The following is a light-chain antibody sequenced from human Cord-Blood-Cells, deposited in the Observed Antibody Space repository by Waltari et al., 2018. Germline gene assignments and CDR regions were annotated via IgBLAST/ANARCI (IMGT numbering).Light chain of an antibody. CDR1: NIGSNS. Sequence: SYVLTQPPSVSVAPGKTARITCGGNNIGSNSVHWYQQKPGQAPVLVIYYDSDWPSGIPERFSGSNSGNTATLTISRVEAGDEADYYCQVWDSSSDHVFGTGTKVTVL. J-gene: IGLJ1*01. V-gene: IGLV3-21*04. CDR2: YDS. CDR3: QVWDSSSDHV.